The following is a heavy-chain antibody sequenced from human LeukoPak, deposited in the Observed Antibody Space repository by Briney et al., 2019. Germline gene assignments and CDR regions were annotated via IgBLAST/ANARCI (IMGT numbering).Heavy chain of an antibody. J-gene: IGHJ4*02. CDR2: IESKTDGWTT. V-gene: IGHV3-15*04. CDR3: TTYGSGRKFDY. CDR1: GFSFSDAW. Sequence: GGSLRLSCAASGFSFSDAWMSWVRQIPGKGLEWVGRIESKTDGWTTDYAAPVKGRFTISRDDSTNTLYLQMNSLKAEDTAVYYCTTYGSGRKFDYWGQGILVTVSS. D-gene: IGHD3-10*01.